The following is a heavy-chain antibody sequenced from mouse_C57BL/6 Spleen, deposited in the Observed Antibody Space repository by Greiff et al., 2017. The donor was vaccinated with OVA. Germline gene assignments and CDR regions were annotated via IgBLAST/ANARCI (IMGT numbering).Heavy chain of an antibody. CDR1: GFNIKDYY. CDR3: AVITTVVATGNYAMDY. Sequence: EVQRVESGAELVKPGASVKLSCTASGFNIKDYYMHWVKQRPEQGLEWIGRIDPEDGETKYAPKFQGKATITADTSSNTAYLQLSSLTSEDTAVYYCAVITTVVATGNYAMDYWGQGTSVTVSS. D-gene: IGHD1-1*01. J-gene: IGHJ4*01. V-gene: IGHV14-2*01. CDR2: IDPEDGET.